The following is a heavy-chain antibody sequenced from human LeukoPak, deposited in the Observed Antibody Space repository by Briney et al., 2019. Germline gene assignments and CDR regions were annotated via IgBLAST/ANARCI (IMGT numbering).Heavy chain of an antibody. J-gene: IGHJ1*01. Sequence: PGGSLRLACAASGFTFSSYGMSWVRQAPGKGLEWVSAISGSGGSTYYADSVKGRFTISRDNSKNTLYLQMNSLRAEDTAVYYCAKGYYDSSGYSIAEYFQHWGQGTLVTVSS. D-gene: IGHD3-22*01. V-gene: IGHV3-23*01. CDR1: GFTFSSYG. CDR2: ISGSGGST. CDR3: AKGYYDSSGYSIAEYFQH.